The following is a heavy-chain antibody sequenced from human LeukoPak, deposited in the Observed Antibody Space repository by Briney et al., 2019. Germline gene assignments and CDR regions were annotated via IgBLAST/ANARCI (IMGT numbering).Heavy chain of an antibody. CDR1: GFTFSSYW. V-gene: IGHV3-74*01. D-gene: IGHD3-22*01. CDR3: ASSYYDSSDYYYDAFDI. J-gene: IGHJ3*02. Sequence: PGGSLRLSCAASGFTFSSYWMHWVRQAPGKGLVWVSRINSDGSSTSYADSVKGRFTISRDNAKNTLYLQMNSLRAEDTAVYYCASSYYDSSDYYYDAFDIWGQGTMVTVSS. CDR2: INSDGSST.